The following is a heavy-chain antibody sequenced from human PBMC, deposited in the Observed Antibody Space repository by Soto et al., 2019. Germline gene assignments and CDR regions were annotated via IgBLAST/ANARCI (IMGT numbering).Heavy chain of an antibody. Sequence: ASVKVSCKASGYTFTSYAMHWVRQAPGQRLEWMGWINAGNGNTKYSQKFQGRVTITRDTSASTAYTELSSLRSEDTAVYYCARDPYHVLMVNAPNLYGMDVWGQGTTVTVSS. CDR3: ARDPYHVLMVNAPNLYGMDV. CDR1: GYTFTSYA. J-gene: IGHJ6*02. CDR2: INAGNGNT. V-gene: IGHV1-3*01. D-gene: IGHD2-8*01.